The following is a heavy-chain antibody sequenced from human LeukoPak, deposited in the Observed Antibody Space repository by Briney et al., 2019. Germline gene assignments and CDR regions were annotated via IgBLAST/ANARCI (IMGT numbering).Heavy chain of an antibody. J-gene: IGHJ6*04. CDR2: IRFDGTSK. Sequence: PGGSLRLSCAASGFSLSTYGIHWVRQTPGGGPEWLTYIRFDGTSKYYATSVKGRFSISRDNSANTAYLDMSSLRPEDTALYYCARTPYSGSSLQYYHLDAWGKGTTVTVSS. D-gene: IGHD1-26*01. V-gene: IGHV3-30*02. CDR3: ARTPYSGSSLQYYHLDA. CDR1: GFSLSTYG.